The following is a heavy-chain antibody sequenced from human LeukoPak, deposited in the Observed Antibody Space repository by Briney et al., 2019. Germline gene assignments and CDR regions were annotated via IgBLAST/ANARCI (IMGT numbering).Heavy chain of an antibody. CDR2: INPNSGGT. Sequence: ASVKVSCKASGYTFTGYYIHWVRQAPGPGLEWMGWINPNSGGTTFAQKFQGRVTMTWDTSISTAYMDLSRLTSDDAAVYCCASAPPYYSLDYWGQGTLVTVSS. D-gene: IGHD3-10*01. J-gene: IGHJ4*02. V-gene: IGHV1-2*02. CDR3: ASAPPYYSLDY. CDR1: GYTFTGYY.